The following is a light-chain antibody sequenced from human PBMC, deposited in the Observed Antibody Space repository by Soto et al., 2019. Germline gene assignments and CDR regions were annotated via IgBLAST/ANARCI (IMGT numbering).Light chain of an antibody. J-gene: IGLJ1*01. CDR3: CSYAGSSTFSFV. Sequence: SVLTQPASVSGAPWQAITISCTGTSSDVWSYNLVSWYQQHPGKAPKLMIYEVSKRPSGVSNRFSGSKSGNTASLTISGLQAEDEADYYCCSYAGSSTFSFVFGTGTKVTVL. CDR2: EVS. CDR1: SSDVWSYNL. V-gene: IGLV2-23*02.